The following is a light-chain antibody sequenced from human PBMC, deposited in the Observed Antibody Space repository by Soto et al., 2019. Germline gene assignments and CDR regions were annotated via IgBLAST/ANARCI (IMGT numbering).Light chain of an antibody. CDR3: HQYGSSPRFT. CDR2: GAS. CDR1: QSVSSSY. J-gene: IGKJ3*01. Sequence: EIVLTQSPGTLSLSPGERATLSCRASQSVSSSYLAWYQQKPGQAPRLLIYGASSRATGISDRFSGSGSGTDFTLTISRLEPEDFAVYYCHQYGSSPRFTFGPGTKVDIK. V-gene: IGKV3-20*01.